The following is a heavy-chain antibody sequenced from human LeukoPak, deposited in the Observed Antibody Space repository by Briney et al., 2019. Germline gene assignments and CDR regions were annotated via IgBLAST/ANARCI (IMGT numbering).Heavy chain of an antibody. CDR1: GFTFNNYA. V-gene: IGHV3-23*01. CDR2: ISGSGRSDI. CDR3: LRGAHYDTSGYYY. Sequence: GGSLRLSCAASGFTFNNYAMSWVRQAPGKGLEWVSAISGSGRSDIYYTDSVKGRFTISRDNSKNTLYLQMNSLRHEDTAVYYCLRGAHYDTSGYYYWGQGALVTVSS. D-gene: IGHD3-22*01. J-gene: IGHJ4*02.